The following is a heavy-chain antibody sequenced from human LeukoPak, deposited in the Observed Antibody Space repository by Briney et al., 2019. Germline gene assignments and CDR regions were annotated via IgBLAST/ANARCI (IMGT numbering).Heavy chain of an antibody. CDR1: GFMFSSYW. Sequence: GGSLRLSCAASGFMFSSYWMSWVRQAPGKGLEWVANIKQDRSEKYYVDSVKGRFTVSRDNAKNSLYLQMNSLRAEDTAVYYCARDRWPSKDYYFDYWGQGTLVTVSS. D-gene: IGHD2-15*01. J-gene: IGHJ4*02. CDR3: ARDRWPSKDYYFDY. CDR2: IKQDRSEK. V-gene: IGHV3-7*01.